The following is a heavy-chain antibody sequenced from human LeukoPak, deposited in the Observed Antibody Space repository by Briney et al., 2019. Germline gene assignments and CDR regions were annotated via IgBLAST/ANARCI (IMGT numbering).Heavy chain of an antibody. CDR3: ARERAGYYDFWSGYYFDY. V-gene: IGHV4-4*07. Sequence: PSETLSLTCTVSGGSISSYYWSWIRQPAGKGLEWIGRIYTSGSTNYNPSLKSRVTMSVDTSKNQFSLKLSSVTAADTAVYYCARERAGYYDFWSGYYFDYWGQGTLVTVSS. D-gene: IGHD3-3*01. CDR2: IYTSGST. J-gene: IGHJ4*02. CDR1: GGSISSYY.